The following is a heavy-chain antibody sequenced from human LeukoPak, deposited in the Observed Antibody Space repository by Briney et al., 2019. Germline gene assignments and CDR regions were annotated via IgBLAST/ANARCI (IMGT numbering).Heavy chain of an antibody. CDR3: ARDSFSVLLWFGELFGYFDY. CDR2: TSYDGNTQ. J-gene: IGHJ4*02. Sequence: GGSLRLSCAASGFTFSNYGMHWVRQAPGKGLEWVAVTSYDGNTQYYADSVKGRFTISRDNSKNTLYLHMNSLRAEDTAVYYCARDSFSVLLWFGELFGYFDYWGQGTLVTVSS. V-gene: IGHV3-30*03. D-gene: IGHD3-10*01. CDR1: GFTFSNYG.